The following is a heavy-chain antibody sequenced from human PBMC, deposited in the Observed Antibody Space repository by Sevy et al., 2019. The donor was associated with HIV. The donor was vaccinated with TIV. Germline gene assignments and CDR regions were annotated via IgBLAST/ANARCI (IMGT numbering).Heavy chain of an antibody. CDR3: VREGLGGYSYSLDC. CDR2: MKQDGSEK. D-gene: IGHD5-18*01. V-gene: IGHV3-7*01. Sequence: GGSLRLSCAASGFTFSSYWMSWVRQAPGKGLEWVATMKQDGSEKYYVDSVKGRFTISRDNAKKSLYLKMNSLRVEDTAVYYCVREGLGGYSYSLDCWGQGTLVTVSS. J-gene: IGHJ4*02. CDR1: GFTFSSYW.